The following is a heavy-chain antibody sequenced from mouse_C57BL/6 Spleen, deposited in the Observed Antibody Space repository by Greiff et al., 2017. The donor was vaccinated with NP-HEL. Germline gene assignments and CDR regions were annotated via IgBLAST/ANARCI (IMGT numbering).Heavy chain of an antibody. CDR2: IYPGDGDT. CDR3: ARLGGVWEFDY. V-gene: IGHV1-82*01. D-gene: IGHD2-10*02. Sequence: QVQLQQSGPELVKPGASVKISCKASGYAFSSSWMNWVKQRPGKGLEWIGRIYPGDGDTNYNGKFKGKATLTADKSSSTAYMQLSSLTSEDSAVYFCARLGGVWEFDYWGQGTTLTVSS. CDR1: GYAFSSSW. J-gene: IGHJ2*01.